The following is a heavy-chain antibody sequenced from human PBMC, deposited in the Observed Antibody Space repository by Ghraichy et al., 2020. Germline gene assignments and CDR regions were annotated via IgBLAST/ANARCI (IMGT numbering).Heavy chain of an antibody. V-gene: IGHV3-23*01. CDR1: GFTFRSYA. J-gene: IGHJ4*02. CDR3: AKGTYVSGSYYPFDY. Sequence: GESLNISCAASGFTFRSYAMSCVRQAPGKGLEWVSSISYSGGSTYYADSVKGRFTISRDNSKNTLYLQMNSLRAEDTAVYYCAKGTYVSGSYYPFDYWGQGTLVTVSS. D-gene: IGHD3-10*01. CDR2: ISYSGGST.